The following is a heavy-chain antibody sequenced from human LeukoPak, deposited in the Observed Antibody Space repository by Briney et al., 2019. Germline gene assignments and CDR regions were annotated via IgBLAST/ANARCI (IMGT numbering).Heavy chain of an antibody. CDR3: ARENNDYDFWSGYYRSAFDI. V-gene: IGHV4-34*01. CDR1: GVSFSGYY. D-gene: IGHD3-3*01. J-gene: IGHJ3*02. CDR2: INDSGST. Sequence: SETLSLTCAVSGVSFSGYYWTWIRQPPGKGLEWIGEINDSGSTNYNPSLKSRVTISIDTSKNQFSLKLSSVTAADTAVYYCARENNDYDFWSGYYRSAFDIWGQGTMVTVSS.